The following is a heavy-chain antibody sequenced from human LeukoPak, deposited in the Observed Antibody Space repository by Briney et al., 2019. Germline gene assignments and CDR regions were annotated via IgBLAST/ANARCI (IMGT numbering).Heavy chain of an antibody. CDR2: ISGSGGST. Sequence: GGSLRLSCAASGFTFSSYAMSWVRQAPGKGLEWVSAISGSGGSTYYADSVKGRFTISRDNAKNSLYLQLNSLRVEDTAVYYCAREVTISGTPGGFDYWGQGTLVTVSS. CDR1: GFTFSSYA. J-gene: IGHJ4*02. D-gene: IGHD1-20*01. CDR3: AREVTISGTPGGFDY. V-gene: IGHV3-23*01.